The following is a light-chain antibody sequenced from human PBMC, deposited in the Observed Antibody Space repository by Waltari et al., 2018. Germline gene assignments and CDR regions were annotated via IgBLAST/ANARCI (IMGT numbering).Light chain of an antibody. J-gene: IGLJ2*01. CDR2: ENN. CDR1: RSNLGNHY. V-gene: IGLV1-51*02. CDR3: GTWDSSLTTVV. Sequence: QSVLTQPPSVSTAPGQKVTISCSGSRSNLGNHYVSWYQLPPGTAPKLLIFENNKRPSGIPDRFTGSKSGTSATLDITGLQTGDEAEYYCGTWDSSLTTVVFGGGTKLTVL.